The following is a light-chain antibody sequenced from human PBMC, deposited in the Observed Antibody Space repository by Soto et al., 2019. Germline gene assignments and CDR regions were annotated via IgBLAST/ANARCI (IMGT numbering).Light chain of an antibody. V-gene: IGKV3-20*01. CDR3: QQYSSSPLT. J-gene: IGKJ1*01. CDR1: QTITNNY. Sequence: EIVLTHSPGTLSLSPGERATLSCMSSQTITNNYLAWYQPKPGQAPRLVIYDASSRATGIPDRFSASGSGTDFTLTISRLEPEDVAVYYCQQYSSSPLTCGQGTKGDI. CDR2: DAS.